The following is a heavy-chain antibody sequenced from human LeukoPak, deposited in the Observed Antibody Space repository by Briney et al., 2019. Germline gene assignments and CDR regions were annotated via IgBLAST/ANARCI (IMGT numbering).Heavy chain of an antibody. Sequence: SETLSLTCTVSGGSISNYYWSWIRQPAGKGLEWIGRFYNSGSTNCNPSLKSRVTMSLDTSKNQFSLKLSSVTAADTAVYYCARLSRDGYNYYFDYWGQGTLVTVSS. CDR1: GGSISNYY. CDR2: FYNSGST. V-gene: IGHV4-4*07. J-gene: IGHJ4*02. D-gene: IGHD5-24*01. CDR3: ARLSRDGYNYYFDY.